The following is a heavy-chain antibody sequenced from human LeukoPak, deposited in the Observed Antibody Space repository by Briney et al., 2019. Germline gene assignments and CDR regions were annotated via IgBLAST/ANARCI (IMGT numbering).Heavy chain of an antibody. CDR1: GGSITSSNW. Sequence: SGTLSLTCAVSGGSITSSNWWTWVRQPPGKGLEWIGETHHSGSTNYNPSLQSRVSMSVDKSKNLFSLKLSSVTAADTAMYYCARVYCSSSSCYYFDHWGQGTLVTVSS. J-gene: IGHJ4*02. V-gene: IGHV4-4*02. CDR2: THHSGST. CDR3: ARVYCSSSSCYYFDH. D-gene: IGHD2-2*01.